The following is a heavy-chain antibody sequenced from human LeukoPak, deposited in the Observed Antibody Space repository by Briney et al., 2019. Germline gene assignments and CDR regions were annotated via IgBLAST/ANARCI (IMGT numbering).Heavy chain of an antibody. V-gene: IGHV4-34*01. Sequence: SETLSLTCAVYGGSFSGYYWSWIRQPSGKGLEWIGEINHSGSTNYNPSLKSRVTISVDTSKNQFSLKLSSVTAADTAVYYCARLAPLYCSSTSCYLSWFDPWGQGTLVTVSS. D-gene: IGHD2-2*01. CDR3: ARLAPLYCSSTSCYLSWFDP. CDR1: GGSFSGYY. CDR2: INHSGST. J-gene: IGHJ5*02.